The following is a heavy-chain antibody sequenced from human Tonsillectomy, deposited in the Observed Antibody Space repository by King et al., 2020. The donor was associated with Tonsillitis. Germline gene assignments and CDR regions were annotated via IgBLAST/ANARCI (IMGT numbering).Heavy chain of an antibody. D-gene: IGHD4-23*01. V-gene: IGHV3-33*08. CDR2: IWYDGSDK. CDR3: ARGGSVASFDY. CDR1: GFTFSSYG. J-gene: IGHJ4*02. Sequence: VKLVESGGGVVQPGRSLRLSCAASGFTFSSYGMHWVRQAPGKGLEWVAVIWYDGSDKYYADSVKGRFTISRDNSKNTLYLQMNSLRAEDTAVYYCARGGSVASFDYWGQGTLVTVSS.